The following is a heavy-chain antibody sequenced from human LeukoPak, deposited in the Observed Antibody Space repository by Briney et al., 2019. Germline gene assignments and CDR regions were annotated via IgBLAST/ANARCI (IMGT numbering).Heavy chain of an antibody. CDR2: IIPIFGTA. CDR3: ARALFSRAFFYYYYMDV. Sequence: EASVKVSCKASGGTFSSYAISWVRQAPGQGLEWMGGIIPIFGTANYAQKFQGRVTITADESTSTAYMELSSLRSEDTAVYYCARALFSRAFFYYYYMDVWGKGTTVTISS. V-gene: IGHV1-69*13. J-gene: IGHJ6*03. D-gene: IGHD3-3*02. CDR1: GGTFSSYA.